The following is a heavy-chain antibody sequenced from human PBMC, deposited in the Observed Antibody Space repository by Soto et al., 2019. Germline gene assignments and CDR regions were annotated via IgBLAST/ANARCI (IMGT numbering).Heavy chain of an antibody. CDR1: GGSISSSNW. CDR2: IYHSGGT. Sequence: TLSLTCAVSGGSISSSNWWSWVRQPPGKGLEWIGEIYHSGGTNYNPSLKSRVTISVDKSKNQFSLKLSSVTAADTAVYYCASRGGATKGVLYYFDYWGRGTLVTVSS. CDR3: ASRGGATKGVLYYFDY. D-gene: IGHD1-26*01. J-gene: IGHJ4*02. V-gene: IGHV4-4*02.